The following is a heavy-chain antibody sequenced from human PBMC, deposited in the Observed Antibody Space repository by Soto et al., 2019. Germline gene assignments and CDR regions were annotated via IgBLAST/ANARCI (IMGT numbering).Heavy chain of an antibody. CDR1: GFTFSSYG. CDR2: ISYDGSNK. D-gene: IGHD6-13*01. V-gene: IGHV3-30*03. J-gene: IGHJ5*02. CDR3: ARGIAAAGYPAYNWFDP. Sequence: GGSLRLACAASGFTFSSYGIHWVRQAPGKGLEWVAVISYDGSNKYYAQKLQGRVTMTTDTSTSTAYMELRSLRSDDTAVYYCARGIAAAGYPAYNWFDPWGQGTLVTVAT.